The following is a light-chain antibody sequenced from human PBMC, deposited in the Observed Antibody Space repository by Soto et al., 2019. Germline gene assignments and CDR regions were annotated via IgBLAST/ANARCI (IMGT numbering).Light chain of an antibody. CDR1: SLGDKS. J-gene: IGLJ2*01. CDR3: QTWDSRTVV. V-gene: IGLV3-1*01. Sequence: SYELTQPPSVSVSPGQTASITCSGDSLGDKSACWFQQKPGQSPVLVIHQDIKRPSGIPERFSGSNSGNTATLTISGTQAMDEADYYCQTWDSRTVVFGGGTKLTVL. CDR2: QDI.